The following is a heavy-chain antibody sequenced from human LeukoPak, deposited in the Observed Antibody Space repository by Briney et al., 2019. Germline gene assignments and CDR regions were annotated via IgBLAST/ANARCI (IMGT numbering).Heavy chain of an antibody. Sequence: SETLSLTCSVSGVSISSSNSYWGWIRQPPGKGLEWIGSIYYTGNTYYNASLKSRVTISIDTSKNQFSLKLTSVTAADTAVYYCGKQTGSGLFILPGGQGTLVTVSS. CDR2: IYYTGNT. V-gene: IGHV4-39*01. CDR3: GKQTGSGLFILP. J-gene: IGHJ4*02. D-gene: IGHD3/OR15-3a*01. CDR1: GVSISSSNSY.